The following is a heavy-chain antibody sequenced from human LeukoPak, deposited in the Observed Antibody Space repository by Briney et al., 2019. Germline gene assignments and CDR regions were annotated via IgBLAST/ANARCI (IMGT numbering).Heavy chain of an antibody. CDR3: ARDGGGFVGYQLQVYYFDY. CDR2: INNSDKYI. V-gene: IGHV3-21*01. Sequence: GGSLRLSCAASGFTFSTYSLSWVRQAPGKGLEWVASINNSDKYIYYADSVKGRFTISRDDAKNSLYLQMSSLRAGDTAVYYCARDGGGFVGYQLQVYYFDYWGQGTLVTVSS. D-gene: IGHD2-2*01. CDR1: GFTFSTYS. J-gene: IGHJ4*02.